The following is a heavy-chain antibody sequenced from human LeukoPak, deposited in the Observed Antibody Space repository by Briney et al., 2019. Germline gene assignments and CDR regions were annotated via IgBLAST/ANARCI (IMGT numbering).Heavy chain of an antibody. J-gene: IGHJ6*04. V-gene: IGHV3-7*01. D-gene: IGHD3-10*02. CDR3: AELGITMIGGV. CDR2: IKQDGSEK. Sequence: GGSLRLSCAASGFTVSSYWMSWVRQAPGKGLEWVANIKQDGSEKYYVDSAKGRFTISRDNAKNSLYLQTNSLRAEDTAVYYCAELGITMIGGVWGKGTTVTISS. CDR1: GFTVSSYW.